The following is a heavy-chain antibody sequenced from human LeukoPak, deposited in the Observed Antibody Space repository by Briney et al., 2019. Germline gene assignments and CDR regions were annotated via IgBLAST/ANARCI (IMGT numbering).Heavy chain of an antibody. V-gene: IGHV4-39*07. CDR1: GGSISSSGYC. D-gene: IGHD3-3*01. J-gene: IGHJ5*02. Sequence: SETLSLTCTVSGGSISSSGYCWGWIRQPPGKGLEWIGEINHSGSTNYNPSLKSRVTISVDTSKNQFSLKLSSVTAADTAVYYCARVYYDFWSGYYSGPRNWFDPWGQGTLVTVSS. CDR3: ARVYYDFWSGYYSGPRNWFDP. CDR2: INHSGST.